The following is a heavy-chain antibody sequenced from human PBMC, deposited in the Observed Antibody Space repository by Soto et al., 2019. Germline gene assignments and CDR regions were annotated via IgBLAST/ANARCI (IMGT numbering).Heavy chain of an antibody. CDR3: ARYRDYGDYGYFDS. CDR2: IYYSGST. V-gene: IGHV4-39*07. J-gene: IGHJ4*02. D-gene: IGHD4-17*01. CDR1: GGSISSSRFY. Sequence: LSLTCTVSGGSISSSRFYWDWIRQPPGKGLEWMGRIYYSGSTYYNPSLERRVTISVDTSKNQFSLRLTSVTAADTAVYYCARYRDYGDYGYFDSWGQGTLVTVSS.